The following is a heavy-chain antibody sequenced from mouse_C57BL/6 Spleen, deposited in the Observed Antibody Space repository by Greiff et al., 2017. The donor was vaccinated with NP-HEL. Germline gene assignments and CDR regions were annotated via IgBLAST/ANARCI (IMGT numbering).Heavy chain of an antibody. V-gene: IGHV1-61*01. Sequence: VQLQQPGAELVRPGSSVKLSCKASGYTFTSYWMDWVKQRPGQGLEWIGNIYPSDSETHYNQKFKDKATLTVDKSSSTAYMQLSSLTSEDSAVYCCARSGDVGFAYWGQGTLVTVSA. CDR2: IYPSDSET. D-gene: IGHD3-1*01. J-gene: IGHJ3*01. CDR1: GYTFTSYW. CDR3: ARSGDVGFAY.